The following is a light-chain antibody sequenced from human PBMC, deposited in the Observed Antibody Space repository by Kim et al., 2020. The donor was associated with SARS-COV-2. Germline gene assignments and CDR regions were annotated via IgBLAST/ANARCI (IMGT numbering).Light chain of an antibody. Sequence: SVSPGERSALSCRASQSVSIYLAWYQQKPSQAPKLIIYDASNSATGIPARFSGSGSGTDFTLTISSLETEDFAVYYCQRRSNWITIGQGTRLEIK. CDR2: DAS. J-gene: IGKJ5*01. CDR1: QSVSIY. CDR3: QRRSNWIT. V-gene: IGKV3-11*01.